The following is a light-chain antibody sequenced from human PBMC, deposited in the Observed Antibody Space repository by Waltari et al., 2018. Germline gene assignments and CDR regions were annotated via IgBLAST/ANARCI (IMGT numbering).Light chain of an antibody. V-gene: IGKV3-11*01. CDR3: QQRSNWPPIFT. Sequence: EIVLTQSPATLSLSPGERATLSCRASQSVSSYLAWYQQKPGQAPRLLIFDASKWATGIPARFSGSGSGTDFTLTISSLEPEDFAVYYCQQRSNWPPIFTFGPGTKVDIK. J-gene: IGKJ3*01. CDR2: DAS. CDR1: QSVSSY.